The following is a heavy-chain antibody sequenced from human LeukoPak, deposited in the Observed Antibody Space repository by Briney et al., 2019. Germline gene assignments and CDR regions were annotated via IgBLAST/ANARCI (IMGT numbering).Heavy chain of an antibody. Sequence: GGSLRLSCAASGFTFSSYSMNWVRQAPGKGLEWVSSISSSSYIYYADSVKGRFTISRDNAKNSLYLQMNSLRAEDTAVYYCARVRNYYGSGSYYQGGYYYGMDVWGQGTTVTVS. D-gene: IGHD3-10*01. J-gene: IGHJ6*02. V-gene: IGHV3-21*01. CDR3: ARVRNYYGSGSYYQGGYYYGMDV. CDR2: ISSSSYI. CDR1: GFTFSSYS.